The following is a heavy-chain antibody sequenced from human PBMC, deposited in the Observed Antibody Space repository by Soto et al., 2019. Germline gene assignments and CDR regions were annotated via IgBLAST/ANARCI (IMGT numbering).Heavy chain of an antibody. CDR3: ARRGSGSYSDY. CDR1: GFTFSSYA. J-gene: IGHJ4*02. D-gene: IGHD1-26*01. V-gene: IGHV3-23*01. CDR2: ISGSGGST. Sequence: EVQLLESGGGLVQPGGSLRLSCAASGFTFSSYAMRWVRQAPGKGLEWVSAISGSGGSTYYADSVKGRFTISRDNSKNTVYLQMNSLRGEDTAVYYCARRGSGSYSDYWGQGPMVTVSS.